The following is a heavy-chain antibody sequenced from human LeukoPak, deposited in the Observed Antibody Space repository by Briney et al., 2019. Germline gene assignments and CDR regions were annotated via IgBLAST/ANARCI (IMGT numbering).Heavy chain of an antibody. CDR1: GFTFSSYW. Sequence: GRSLGLSCAASGFTFSSYWMHWVRQAPGKGLVWVSRINSDGSSTTYADSVKGRFTISRDNAKNTLYLQMNSLRAEDTAVYYCARPRIAAAGNFDYWGQGTLVTVSS. J-gene: IGHJ4*02. CDR3: ARPRIAAAGNFDY. D-gene: IGHD6-13*01. CDR2: INSDGSST. V-gene: IGHV3-74*01.